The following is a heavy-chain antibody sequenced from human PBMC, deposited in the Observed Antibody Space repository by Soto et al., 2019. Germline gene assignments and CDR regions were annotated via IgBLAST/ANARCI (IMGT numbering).Heavy chain of an antibody. CDR2: IIPIFGTA. J-gene: IGHJ3*02. CDR3: AGTAGIYYYDRSEDAFDI. D-gene: IGHD3-22*01. V-gene: IGHV1-69*01. Sequence: QVQLVQSGAEVKKPGSSVKVSCKASGGTFSSYAISWVRQAPGQGLEWMGGIIPIFGTANYAQKFQGRVTITAGESTSTAFMEVRSLGSEDTAVYFCAGTAGIYYYDRSEDAFDIRGQGTMVTVSS. CDR1: GGTFSSYA.